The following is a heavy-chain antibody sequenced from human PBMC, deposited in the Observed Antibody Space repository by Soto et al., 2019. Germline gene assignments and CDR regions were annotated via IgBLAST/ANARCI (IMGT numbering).Heavy chain of an antibody. J-gene: IGHJ6*02. CDR3: ARARGVVVAAYYYGMDV. D-gene: IGHD2-15*01. CDR1: GDH. CDR2: INHSGST. V-gene: IGHV4-34*01. Sequence: GDHRICNHQPPGKGLEWIGEINHSGSTNYNPSLKSRVTISVDTSKNQFSLKLSSVTAADTAVYYCARARGVVVAAYYYGMDVWGQGTTVTVSS.